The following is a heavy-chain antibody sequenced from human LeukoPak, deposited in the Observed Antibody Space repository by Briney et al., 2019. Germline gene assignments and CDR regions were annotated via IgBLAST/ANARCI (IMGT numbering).Heavy chain of an antibody. CDR1: GGSISSYY. Sequence: PSETLSLTCTVSGGSISSYYWSRIRQPAGKGLEWIGRIYTSGSTNYNPSLKSRVTMSVDTSKNQSSLKLSSVTAADTAVYYCARDKYYYGSGSYPLDYWGQGTLVTVSS. CDR2: IYTSGST. CDR3: ARDKYYYGSGSYPLDY. J-gene: IGHJ4*02. V-gene: IGHV4-4*07. D-gene: IGHD3-10*01.